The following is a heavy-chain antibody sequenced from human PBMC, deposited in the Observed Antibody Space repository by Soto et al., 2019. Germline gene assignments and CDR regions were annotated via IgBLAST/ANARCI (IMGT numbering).Heavy chain of an antibody. Sequence: GGSLRLSCTASGFTFGDYAMSWFRQAPGKGLEWVGFIRSKAYGGTTEYAASVKGRFTISRDDSKSIAYLQMNSLKTEDTAVYYCTRDVLYRGRFDAFDIWGQGTMVTVSS. D-gene: IGHD3-16*01. CDR1: GFTFGDYA. CDR3: TRDVLYRGRFDAFDI. V-gene: IGHV3-49*03. J-gene: IGHJ3*02. CDR2: IRSKAYGGTT.